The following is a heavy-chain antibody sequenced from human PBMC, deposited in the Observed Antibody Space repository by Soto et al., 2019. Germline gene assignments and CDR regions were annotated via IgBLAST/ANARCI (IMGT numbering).Heavy chain of an antibody. Sequence: SETLSLTCTVSGDSIGRGGYYWTWIRQHPGKGLEWIAYIYTTGSTYYNPSLKSRVGISVDTSKNQFSLKLSSVTAADTAVYYCARGIPVSGSFDYWGQGTLATVS. CDR1: GDSIGRGGYY. CDR3: ARGIPVSGSFDY. V-gene: IGHV4-31*02. J-gene: IGHJ4*02. D-gene: IGHD6-19*01. CDR2: IYTTGST.